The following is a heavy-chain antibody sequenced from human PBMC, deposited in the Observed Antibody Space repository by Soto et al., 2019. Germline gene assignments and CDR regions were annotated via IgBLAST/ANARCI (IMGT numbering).Heavy chain of an antibody. J-gene: IGHJ3*02. CDR2: IYSGGST. CDR1: GFTVSSNY. CDR3: ARELGNDAFDI. Sequence: GGSLRLSCAASGFTVSSNYMSWVRQAPGKGLEWVSIIYSGGSTYYADSVKGRFTISRHNSKNTLYLQMNSLRAEDTAVYYCARELGNDAFDIWGQGTMVTVSS. D-gene: IGHD7-27*01. V-gene: IGHV3-66*01.